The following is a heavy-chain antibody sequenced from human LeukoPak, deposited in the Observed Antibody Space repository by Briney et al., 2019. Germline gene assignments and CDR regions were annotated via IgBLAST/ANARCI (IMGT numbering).Heavy chain of an antibody. D-gene: IGHD3-22*01. Sequence: PSETLSLTCTVSGGSISSSSYYWGWIRQPPGKGLEWIGSIYYSGSTNYNPSLKSRVTISVDTSKNQFSLKLSSVTAADTAVYYCARGRYPSSGYFPYFDYWGQGTLVTVSS. CDR2: IYYSGST. J-gene: IGHJ4*02. CDR1: GGSISSSSYY. CDR3: ARGRYPSSGYFPYFDY. V-gene: IGHV4-39*07.